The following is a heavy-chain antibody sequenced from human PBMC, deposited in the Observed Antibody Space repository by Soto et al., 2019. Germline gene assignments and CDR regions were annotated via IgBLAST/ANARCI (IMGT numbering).Heavy chain of an antibody. V-gene: IGHV3-23*01. D-gene: IGHD2-15*01. J-gene: IGHJ4*02. CDR2: ISGKGGST. CDR1: GFTFSSYV. CDR3: AKDPRGVAVVVAPDY. Sequence: EVQLLESGGGLVQPGGSLRLSCSASGFTFSSYVMSWVRQAPGKGLEWVSAISGKGGSTYYADSVKGRFTISRDNSKNTLYLQMNSLRAEDTALYYCAKDPRGVAVVVAPDYWGQGTLVTVSS.